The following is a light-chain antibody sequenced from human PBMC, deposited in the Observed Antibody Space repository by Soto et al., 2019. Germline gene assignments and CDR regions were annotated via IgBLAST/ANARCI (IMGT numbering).Light chain of an antibody. J-gene: IGKJ2*01. Sequence: DIQMTQSPSSLSASVGDRVTITCRASQRVNNYLNWYQQKPGQAPKVLIYAASSLRSGVPSRFSGSGSGTDFTLTISSLLPEDFATYYCQQTYNTPTTFGQGTNLEIK. CDR2: AAS. CDR1: QRVNNY. CDR3: QQTYNTPTT. V-gene: IGKV1-39*01.